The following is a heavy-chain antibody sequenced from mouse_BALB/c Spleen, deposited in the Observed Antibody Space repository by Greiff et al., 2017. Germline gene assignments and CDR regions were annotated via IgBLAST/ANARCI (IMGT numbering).Heavy chain of an antibody. D-gene: IGHD2-4*01. J-gene: IGHJ3*01. Sequence: VKLQESGAELVRPGSSVKISCKASGYAFSSYWMNWVKQRPGQGLEWIGQIYPGDGDTNYNGKFKGKATLTADKSSSTAYMQLSSLTSEDSAVYFCARSGDYDGFAYWGQGTLVTVSA. CDR2: IYPGDGDT. CDR1: GYAFSSYW. V-gene: IGHV1-80*01. CDR3: ARSGDYDGFAY.